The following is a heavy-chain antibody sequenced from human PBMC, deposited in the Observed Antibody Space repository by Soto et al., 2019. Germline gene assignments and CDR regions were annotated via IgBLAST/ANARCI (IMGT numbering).Heavy chain of an antibody. CDR1: GFSLSSSGVG. J-gene: IGHJ5*01. CDR2: IYWDNDR. V-gene: IGHV2-5*02. CDR3: AHRLIYSVSWDVGWFDS. D-gene: IGHD1-26*01. Sequence: QISLKESGPTLVEPTETLTLTCSFSGFSLSSSGVGVGWFRQAPGKALECLAIIYWDNDRRYNPPLKNQLSITKDTSKNQVVLIVTYMEPWDTGTYYCAHRLIYSVSWDVGWFDSWGQGAPVTVS.